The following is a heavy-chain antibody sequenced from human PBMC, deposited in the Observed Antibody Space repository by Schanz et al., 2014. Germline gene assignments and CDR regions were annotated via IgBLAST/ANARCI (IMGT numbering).Heavy chain of an antibody. Sequence: VQLVESGGGLVQPGGSLRLSCAVSGFRFKTYEMNWVRQAPGKGLEWVAAISYDGSNSYYADSVKGRFTISRDTSKNTMYLQMNSLRAEDTAVYYCVKDLQRELLRDDHYYGMDVWGQGTTVTVSS. V-gene: IGHV3-33*05. CDR3: VKDLQRELLRDDHYYGMDV. CDR2: ISYDGSNS. CDR1: GFRFKTYE. J-gene: IGHJ6*02. D-gene: IGHD1-26*01.